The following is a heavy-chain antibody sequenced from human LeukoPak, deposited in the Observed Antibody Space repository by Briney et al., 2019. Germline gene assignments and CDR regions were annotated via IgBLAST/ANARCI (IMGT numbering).Heavy chain of an antibody. CDR1: GFTFSAYA. D-gene: IGHD4-17*01. Sequence: GGSLRLSCTASGFTFSAYAMMWVRQAPGRGPEWVSAIRGGGTSKFYADSVKGRFRISRDNSKDTLFLQMNSLRAEDTAVYYCERDPNGDYIGAFDMWGPGTMVTVSS. CDR3: ERDPNGDYIGAFDM. V-gene: IGHV3-23*01. CDR2: IRGGGTSK. J-gene: IGHJ3*02.